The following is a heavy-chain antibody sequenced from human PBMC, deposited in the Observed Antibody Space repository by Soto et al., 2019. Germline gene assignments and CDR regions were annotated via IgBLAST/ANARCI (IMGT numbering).Heavy chain of an antibody. J-gene: IGHJ6*02. CDR3: ARTPGIAARPYSYSGMDV. CDR2: IYPGDSDT. D-gene: IGHD6-6*01. CDR1: GYSFTSYW. Sequence: PGESLKISCKGSGYSFTSYWIGWVRQMPWKGLEWMGIIYPGDSDTRYSPSFQGQVTISADKSISTAYLQWSSLKASDTAMYYCARTPGIAARPYSYSGMDVWGQVTTVTISS. V-gene: IGHV5-51*01.